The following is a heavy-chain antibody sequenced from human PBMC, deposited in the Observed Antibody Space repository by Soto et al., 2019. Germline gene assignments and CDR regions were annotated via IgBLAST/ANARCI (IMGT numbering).Heavy chain of an antibody. Sequence: EVQLLDSGGGLVQPGGSLRLSCAASGFTFNNYVMNWVRQAPGKGLEWVATISGTGGSTYYADSVKGRFTISRDNSKNTLYLQMNSLRVEDTAVYYCAKDRLGGNFDYWGQGTQVTVSS. J-gene: IGHJ4*02. CDR1: GFTFNNYV. CDR2: ISGTGGST. V-gene: IGHV3-23*01. CDR3: AKDRLGGNFDY.